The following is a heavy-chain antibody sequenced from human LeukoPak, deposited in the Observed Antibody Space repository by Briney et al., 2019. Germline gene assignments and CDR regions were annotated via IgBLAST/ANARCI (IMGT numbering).Heavy chain of an antibody. J-gene: IGHJ3*02. CDR1: GGTFSSYA. V-gene: IGHV1-69*13. Sequence: GASVKVSCKASGGTFSSYAISWVRQAPGQGLEWMGGIIPIFGTANYAQKFQGRVTITADESTSTAYMELSSLRSEDTAVYYCAGERGSGTTGHAFDIWGQGTMVTVSS. CDR2: IIPIFGTA. CDR3: AGERGSGTTGHAFDI. D-gene: IGHD1-7*01.